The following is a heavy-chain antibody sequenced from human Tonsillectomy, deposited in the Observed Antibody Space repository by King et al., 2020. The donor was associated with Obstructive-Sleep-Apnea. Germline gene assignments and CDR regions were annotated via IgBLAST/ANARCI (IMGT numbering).Heavy chain of an antibody. CDR1: EFTFRTYS. CDR2: ANSGSTAI. Sequence: VQLVESGGGSVQPGGSLRLSCVGSEFTFRTYSMNWVRQAPGKGLEWLSYANSGSTAILYADSVRGRFTISRDEDQASLYLQMNNLRPEDTAVYYCARDRDWAFDYWGQGTLVTVSS. D-gene: IGHD2-21*02. V-gene: IGHV3-48*01. CDR3: ARDRDWAFDY. J-gene: IGHJ4*02.